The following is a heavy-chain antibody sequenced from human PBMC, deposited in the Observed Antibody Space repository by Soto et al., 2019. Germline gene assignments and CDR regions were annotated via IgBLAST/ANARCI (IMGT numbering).Heavy chain of an antibody. V-gene: IGHV1-69*01. D-gene: IGHD2-2*01. Sequence: QVQLLQSGVEVKRPGSSVKVFCKASGGTFSTNAMTWVRQAPGQGLEWIGGIIPILGTSNYARKFQGRVTISADESTTTSYMELTSLRSEDTAVYYCARPACCRNGTCYHFEYWGQGTLVLVSS. CDR3: ARPACCRNGTCYHFEY. J-gene: IGHJ4*02. CDR2: IIPILGTS. CDR1: GGTFSTNA.